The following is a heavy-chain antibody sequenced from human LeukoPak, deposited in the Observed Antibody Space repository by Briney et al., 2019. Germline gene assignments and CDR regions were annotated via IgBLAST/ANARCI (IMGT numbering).Heavy chain of an antibody. CDR2: VYPGDFDT. D-gene: IGHD5-12*01. CDR1: GYSFTNYW. V-gene: IGHV5-51*01. J-gene: IGHJ6*03. Sequence: GESLKISCKGSGYSFTNYWIGWVRQMPGKGLEWRGIVYPGDFDTRYSPSFQGQVTISADKSITTAYLQWSSLKASDAALYYCARFLVATITGPGDYHLYMDVWGIGTTVTISS. CDR3: ARFLVATITGPGDYHLYMDV.